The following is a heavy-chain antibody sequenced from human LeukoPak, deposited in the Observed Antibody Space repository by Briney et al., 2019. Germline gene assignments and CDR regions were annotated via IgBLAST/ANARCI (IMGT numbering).Heavy chain of an antibody. CDR2: IYFSGST. J-gene: IGHJ4*02. V-gene: IGHV4-59*01. CDR3: ARAVPDNYDFWSGYYLPATAICYFDY. CDR1: GGSISSSY. Sequence: SETLSLTCTASGGSISSSYWSWIRHPPGEWLEWIGYIYFSGSTNYHPSLKSRVTISVDTPKNQFSLKLSSVTAADTAVYYCARAVPDNYDFWSGYYLPATAICYFDYWGQGTLVTVSS. D-gene: IGHD3-3*01.